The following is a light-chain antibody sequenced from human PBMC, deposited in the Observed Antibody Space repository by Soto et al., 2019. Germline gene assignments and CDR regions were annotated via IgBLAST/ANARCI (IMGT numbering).Light chain of an antibody. CDR2: DAY. CDR3: QQRSDWPIT. J-gene: IGKJ5*01. CDR1: QNINIY. V-gene: IGKV3-11*01. Sequence: EIVLTQSPATLSLPPRESATLSCRASQNINIYLAWYQQKPGQAPRLLIYDAYDRATGIQARFSGSGSGTDFTLTIRSLEPEDFAVYYCQQRSDWPITVGQGTRLEI.